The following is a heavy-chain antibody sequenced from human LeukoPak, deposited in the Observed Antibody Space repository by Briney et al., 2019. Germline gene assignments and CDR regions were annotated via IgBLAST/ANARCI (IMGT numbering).Heavy chain of an antibody. V-gene: IGHV3-64D*06. Sequence: GGSLRLSCSASGFTFSTYAMHWVRQAPGKGLEYVSAISRNGGRTYYADSVKGRFTISRDNSKNTLYLQMSSPRAEDTAVYYCVKDLPSRGGVDYWGQGTLVTVSS. CDR1: GFTFSTYA. D-gene: IGHD3-10*01. CDR2: ISRNGGRT. CDR3: VKDLPSRGGVDY. J-gene: IGHJ4*02.